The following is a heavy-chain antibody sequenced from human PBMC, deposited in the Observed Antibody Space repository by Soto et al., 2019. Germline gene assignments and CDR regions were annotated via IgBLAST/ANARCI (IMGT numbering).Heavy chain of an antibody. V-gene: IGHV1-18*01. D-gene: IGHD3-9*01. Sequence: QVQLVQSGAEVKKPGASVKVSCKASGYTFTSYGISWVRQAPGQGLERMGWISAYNGNTNYAQKLQGRVTMTTDTSTSTAYMELRSLRSDDTAVYYCARDLSYYDILTGYPAGWSDPWGQGTLVTVSS. J-gene: IGHJ5*02. CDR2: ISAYNGNT. CDR1: GYTFTSYG. CDR3: ARDLSYYDILTGYPAGWSDP.